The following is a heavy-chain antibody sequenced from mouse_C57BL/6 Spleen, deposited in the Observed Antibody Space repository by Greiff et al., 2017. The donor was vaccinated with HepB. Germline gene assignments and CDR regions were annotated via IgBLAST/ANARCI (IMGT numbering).Heavy chain of an antibody. Sequence: ESGPGMVKPSQSLSLTCTVTGYSITSGYDWHWIRHFPGNKLEWMGYISYSGSTNYNPSLKSRISITHDTSKNHFFLKLNSVTTEDTATYYCAREAYGSSFDYWGQGTTLTVSS. CDR3: AREAYGSSFDY. D-gene: IGHD1-1*01. CDR1: GYSITSGYD. CDR2: ISYSGST. V-gene: IGHV3-1*01. J-gene: IGHJ2*01.